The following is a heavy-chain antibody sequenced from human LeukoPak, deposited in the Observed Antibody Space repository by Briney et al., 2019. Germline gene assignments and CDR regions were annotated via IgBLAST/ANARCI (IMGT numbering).Heavy chain of an antibody. D-gene: IGHD1-1*01. CDR3: ARDWNRYAY. V-gene: IGHV4-39*07. Sequence: SETLSLTCTVSGGSISSNNHYWGWIRQPAGKGLEWIGSFSCSGSTYYNPSLKSRVTISVDTSKSQFSLYMDSVTAADTAVYYCARDWNRYAYWGQGTLVTVSS. J-gene: IGHJ4*02. CDR1: GGSISSNNHY. CDR2: FSCSGST.